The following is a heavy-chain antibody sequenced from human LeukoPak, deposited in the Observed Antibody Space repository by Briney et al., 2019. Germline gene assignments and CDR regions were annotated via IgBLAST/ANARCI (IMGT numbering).Heavy chain of an antibody. J-gene: IGHJ4*02. CDR3: AKDNYNYGDYDGGDY. Sequence: GGSLRLSCVASGFTFSSYGMHWVRQPPGKGLEWVAFIRYDGSNKYYADSVKGRFTISRDNSRDTLHLQMNSLRAEDTAVYYCAKDNYNYGDYDGGDYWGQGTLVTVSS. CDR2: IRYDGSNK. CDR1: GFTFSSYG. V-gene: IGHV3-30*02. D-gene: IGHD4-17*01.